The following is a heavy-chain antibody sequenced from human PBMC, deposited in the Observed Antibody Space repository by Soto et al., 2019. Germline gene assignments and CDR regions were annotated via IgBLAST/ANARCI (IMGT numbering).Heavy chain of an antibody. J-gene: IGHJ6*02. V-gene: IGHV1-69*01. CDR1: GGTFNNYA. CDR3: AVAMIREILIVESSGMHV. D-gene: IGHD5-12*01. CDR2: HIPNFDTP. Sequence: QVQLVQSGPEVTKPGSSVKVSCKTSGGTFNNYAISWLRQAPGQGLEWMGGHIPNFDTPNYAQKYQDRLTIISDESTSTVSMELRSLRYNDTAVYYCAVAMIREILIVESSGMHVWGQGTTVTVSS.